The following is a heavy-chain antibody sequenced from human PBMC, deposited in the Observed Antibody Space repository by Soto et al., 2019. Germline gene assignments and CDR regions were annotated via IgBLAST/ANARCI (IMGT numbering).Heavy chain of an antibody. J-gene: IGHJ4*02. CDR2: IIPILGIA. D-gene: IGHD4-17*01. V-gene: IGHV1-69*02. CDR3: ARLTTVTSPLDY. CDR1: GGTFSSYT. Sequence: QVQLVQSGAEVKKPGSSVKVCCKASGGTFSSYTISWVRQAPGQGLEWMGRIIPILGIANYAQKFQGRVTITADKSTSTAYMELSSLRSEDTAVYYCARLTTVTSPLDYWGQGTLVTVSS.